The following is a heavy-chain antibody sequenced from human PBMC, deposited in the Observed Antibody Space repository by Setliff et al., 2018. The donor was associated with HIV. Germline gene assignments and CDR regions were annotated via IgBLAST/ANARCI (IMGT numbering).Heavy chain of an antibody. V-gene: IGHV3-48*01. J-gene: IGHJ4*02. CDR1: GFTFSSYS. CDR2: ISSSSSTI. D-gene: IGHD4-17*01. Sequence: LRLSCAASGFTFSSYSMNWVRQAPGKGLEWVSYISSSSSTIYYADSVKGRFTISRDNAKNSLYLQMNSLRAEDTAVYYCARRTVTLDYWGQGTLVTVSS. CDR3: ARRTVTLDY.